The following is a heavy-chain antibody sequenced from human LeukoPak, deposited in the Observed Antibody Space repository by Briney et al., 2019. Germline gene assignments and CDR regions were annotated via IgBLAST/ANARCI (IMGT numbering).Heavy chain of an antibody. V-gene: IGHV3-53*01. CDR2: IYSGGST. Sequence: GGSLRLSCAASGFTVSSNYMSWVRQAPGKGLEWVSVIYSGGSTYYADSVKGRFTISRDNSKNTLYLQMNSLRAEDTAVYYCAKEEDTAMALDYWGQGTLVTVSS. J-gene: IGHJ4*02. CDR1: GFTVSSNY. D-gene: IGHD5-18*01. CDR3: AKEEDTAMALDY.